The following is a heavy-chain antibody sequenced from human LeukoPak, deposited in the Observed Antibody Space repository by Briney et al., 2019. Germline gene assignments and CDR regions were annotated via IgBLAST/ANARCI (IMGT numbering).Heavy chain of an antibody. CDR3: ARANGVYNYGFDY. V-gene: IGHV1-69*05. CDR2: IIPIFGTA. Sequence: EASVKVSCKSSGGTFSSYAISWVRQAPGQGLEWMGRIIPIFGTANYAQKFQGRVTITTDESTSTAYMELSSLRSEDTAVYCCARANGVYNYGFDYWGQGTLVTVSS. D-gene: IGHD5-18*01. J-gene: IGHJ4*02. CDR1: GGTFSSYA.